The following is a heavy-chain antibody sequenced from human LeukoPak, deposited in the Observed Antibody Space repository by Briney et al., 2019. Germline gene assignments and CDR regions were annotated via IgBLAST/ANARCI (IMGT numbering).Heavy chain of an antibody. Sequence: SETLSLTCTVFGSSINSVYSWGWIRQPPGKGLEWIGSIYHNGNTYYNSSLKSRVTISVHTPENQFSLKLSSVTAADTAVYYCASYKTYYDSSGHPLDYWGQGTLVTVPS. CDR3: ASYKTYYDSSGHPLDY. V-gene: IGHV4-38-2*02. CDR1: GSSINSVYS. J-gene: IGHJ4*02. CDR2: IYHNGNT. D-gene: IGHD3-22*01.